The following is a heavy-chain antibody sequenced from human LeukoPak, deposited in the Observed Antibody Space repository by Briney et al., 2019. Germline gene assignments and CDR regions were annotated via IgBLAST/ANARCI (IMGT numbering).Heavy chain of an antibody. CDR2: IYYSGST. V-gene: IGHV4-59*01. CDR1: GGSISSYY. CDR3: ARDDGDYQAFDI. D-gene: IGHD4-17*01. Sequence: SETLSLTCTVSGGSISSYYWSWMRQPPGKGLEWIGYIYYSGSTNYNPSLKSRVTISVDTSKNQFSLKLSSVTAADTAVYYCARDDGDYQAFDIWGQGTMVTVSS. J-gene: IGHJ3*02.